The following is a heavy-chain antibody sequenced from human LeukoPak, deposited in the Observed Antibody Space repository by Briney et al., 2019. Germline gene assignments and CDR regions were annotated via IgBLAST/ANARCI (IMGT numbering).Heavy chain of an antibody. CDR3: ARATGLRRFVFDP. Sequence: GGSLRLSCAASGFTFSAYWMSWVRQAPGMGLEWVANIKQDGSEKYYVDSVRGRFTISRDNAKNSLYLQMNSLRAEDTAVFYCARATGLRRFVFDPWGQGTLVTVSS. J-gene: IGHJ5*02. CDR1: GFTFSAYW. D-gene: IGHD3-10*01. V-gene: IGHV3-7*01. CDR2: IKQDGSEK.